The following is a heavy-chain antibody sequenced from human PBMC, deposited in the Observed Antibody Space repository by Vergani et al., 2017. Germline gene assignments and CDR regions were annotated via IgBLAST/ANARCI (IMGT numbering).Heavy chain of an antibody. J-gene: IGHJ4*02. V-gene: IGHV1-46*03. Sequence: VQLVQSGTEVKKPGASVKLACKTSGYTFTNHHLHWVRQAPGQGLEWMGIITPGGSTSDGPKFQGRATMTRDTSTRTVYMDLTGLRSDDTAMYYCARTSSITGSYYNGEWDYWGQGTLVVVSS. CDR3: ARTSSITGSYYNGEWDY. CDR1: GYTFTNHH. D-gene: IGHD3-10*01. CDR2: ITPGGST.